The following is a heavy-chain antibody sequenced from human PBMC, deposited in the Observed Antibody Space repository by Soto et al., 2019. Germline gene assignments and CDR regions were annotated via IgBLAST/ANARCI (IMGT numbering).Heavy chain of an antibody. CDR2: ISPNSGDT. V-gene: IGHV1-2*02. CDR3: AIQYFGSNSCNNWFDS. Sequence: ASVKVSCKASGYIFTDYYSNWVRQAPGRGLEWVGWISPNSGDTTCAQKFQGRVTMTTDTSITTAYMELSRLRSDDTAVYYCAIQYFGSNSCNNWFDSWGQGALVTVSS. J-gene: IGHJ5*01. D-gene: IGHD2-2*01. CDR1: GYIFTDYY.